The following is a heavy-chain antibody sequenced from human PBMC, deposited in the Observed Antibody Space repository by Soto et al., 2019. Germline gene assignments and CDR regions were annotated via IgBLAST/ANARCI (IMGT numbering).Heavy chain of an antibody. D-gene: IGHD3-16*01. CDR2: ITGGGDT. J-gene: IGHJ4*02. CDR3: VGGGLSYFDH. V-gene: IGHV3-48*03. CDR1: GFPFNNFE. Sequence: GGSLRLSCVASGFPFNNFEMNWIRQAPGKGLEWISYITGGGDTYYADSVKGRFTISRDNAKNSLFLQMNSVGVGDTAVYYCVGGGLSYFDHWGRGTLVTVS.